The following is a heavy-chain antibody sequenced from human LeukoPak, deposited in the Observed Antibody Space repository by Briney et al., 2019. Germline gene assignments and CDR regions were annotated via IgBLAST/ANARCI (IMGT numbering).Heavy chain of an antibody. V-gene: IGHV5-51*01. Sequence: GESLKISCKGSGYSFTSYWIGWVRQMPGKGLEWMGIIYPGDSDTRYSPSFQGQVTISADKSISTAYLQWNSLKASDTAMYYCARGPLDIVVVPAAMSYYFDYWGQGTLVTVSS. D-gene: IGHD2-2*01. J-gene: IGHJ4*02. CDR2: IYPGDSDT. CDR3: ARGPLDIVVVPAAMSYYFDY. CDR1: GYSFTSYW.